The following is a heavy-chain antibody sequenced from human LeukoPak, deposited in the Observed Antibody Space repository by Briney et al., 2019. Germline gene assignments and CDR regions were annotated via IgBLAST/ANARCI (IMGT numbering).Heavy chain of an antibody. CDR1: GFTFSSYA. D-gene: IGHD2-2*01. Sequence: GGSLRLSCAASGFTFSSYAMSWVRQAPGKGXEXVXAXXXNGGTTYYADSVKGRFTISRDNSKNTLYLQMSGLRAEDTAVYYCAKEPREYCSSTSCPNWIDPWGQGTLVTVSS. V-gene: IGHV3-23*01. CDR2: XXXNGGTT. CDR3: AKEPREYCSSTSCPNWIDP. J-gene: IGHJ5*02.